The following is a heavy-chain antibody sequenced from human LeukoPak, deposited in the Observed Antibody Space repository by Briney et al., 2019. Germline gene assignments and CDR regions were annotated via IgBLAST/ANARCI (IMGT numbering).Heavy chain of an antibody. CDR3: ARRGVKTTRFDY. CDR1: GGSINTYY. Sequence: SETLSLTCSASGGSINTYYWSWIRQPPGKGLEWIGYLYNTATTNYNPSLKSRLSISGDTSKNQFSLRLISVTAADTAVYYCARRGVKTTRFDYWGQGILVTVSS. CDR2: LYNTATT. J-gene: IGHJ4*02. V-gene: IGHV4-59*01. D-gene: IGHD1-1*01.